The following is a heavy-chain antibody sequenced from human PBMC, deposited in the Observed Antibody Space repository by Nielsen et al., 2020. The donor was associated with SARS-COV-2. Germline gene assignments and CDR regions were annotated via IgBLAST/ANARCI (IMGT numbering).Heavy chain of an antibody. J-gene: IGHJ5*02. CDR1: GYIFSTYG. Sequence: ASVKVSCKASGYIFSTYGINWVRQAPGQGLEWMGWISAYTGDTNYAQKFQARVTMTTDTSTDTAYMELRSLRSDDTALYYCARDRYNDIMTGYPTFMDSWGQGTLVTVSS. V-gene: IGHV1-18*01. CDR2: ISAYTGDT. D-gene: IGHD3-9*01. CDR3: ARDRYNDIMTGYPTFMDS.